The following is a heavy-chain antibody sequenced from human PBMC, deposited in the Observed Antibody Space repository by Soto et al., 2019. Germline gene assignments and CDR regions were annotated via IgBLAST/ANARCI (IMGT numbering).Heavy chain of an antibody. Sequence: VGSLRLSCAASGFTFSNAWMNWVRQAPGKGLEWVGRIKSKTDGGTTDYAAPVKGRFTISRDDSKNTLYLQMNSLKTEDTAVHYCTTRPNLRPLAPFDIWGQGTVVTV. J-gene: IGHJ3*02. CDR1: GFTFSNAW. CDR2: IKSKTDGGTT. D-gene: IGHD5-12*01. V-gene: IGHV3-15*07. CDR3: TTRPNLRPLAPFDI.